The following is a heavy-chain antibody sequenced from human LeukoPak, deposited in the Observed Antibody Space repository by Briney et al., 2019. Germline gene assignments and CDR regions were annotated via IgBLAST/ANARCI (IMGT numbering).Heavy chain of an antibody. CDR2: VSGSGATT. D-gene: IGHD3-22*01. J-gene: IGHJ4*02. CDR1: GFTFSNYA. Sequence: GGSLRLSCAASGFTFSNYAMRWVRQDPGKGLAWVSTVSGSGATTYYADSVKGRFTISRDNAKNSLYLQMNSLRAEDTAVYYCAGDTAIVVLDYWGQGTLVTVSS. CDR3: AGDTAIVVLDY. V-gene: IGHV3-23*01.